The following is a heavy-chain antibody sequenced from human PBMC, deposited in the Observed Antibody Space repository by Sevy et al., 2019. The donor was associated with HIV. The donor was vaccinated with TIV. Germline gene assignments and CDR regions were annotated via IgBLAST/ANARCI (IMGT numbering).Heavy chain of an antibody. V-gene: IGHV1-2*04. J-gene: IGHJ3*02. Sequence: ASVKVSCKASGYIFTGYYMHWVRQAPGQGLEWMGWINPNSGGTNYAQKFQGWVTMTRDTSISTAYMELSRLRSDDTAVYYCARGTDITIFGVVINAFDIWGQGTMVTVSS. CDR2: INPNSGGT. CDR3: ARGTDITIFGVVINAFDI. CDR1: GYIFTGYY. D-gene: IGHD3-3*01.